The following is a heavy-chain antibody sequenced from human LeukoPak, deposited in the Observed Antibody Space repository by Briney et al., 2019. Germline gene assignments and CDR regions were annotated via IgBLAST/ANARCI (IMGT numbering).Heavy chain of an antibody. D-gene: IGHD3-10*01. CDR3: AKSQRLWFGGNDAFHI. J-gene: IGHJ3*02. V-gene: IGHV3-23*01. CDR2: VSGSGRTT. CDR1: GFTFSNYG. Sequence: PGGSLRPSCAASGFTFSNYGVSWVRQAPGKGLEWVSGVSGSGRTTYFADSVKGRFTISRDNSKNTVYLQMDSLRAEDTAVYYCAKSQRLWFGGNDAFHIWGQGTMVTVSS.